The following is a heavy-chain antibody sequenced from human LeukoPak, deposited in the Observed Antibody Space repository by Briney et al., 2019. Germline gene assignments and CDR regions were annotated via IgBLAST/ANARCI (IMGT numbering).Heavy chain of an antibody. CDR3: ARGYSSGWYHDF. V-gene: IGHV1-3*01. D-gene: IGHD6-19*01. Sequence: ASVKVSCKASGYTFTSSAIHWVRQAPGQRLEWMGYINAGNGNTKYSEKFQGSVTFTRDTSASTAGMELSSLRSEDTAVYYCARGYSSGWYHDFWGQGTLVTVSS. CDR2: INAGNGNT. J-gene: IGHJ4*02. CDR1: GYTFTSSA.